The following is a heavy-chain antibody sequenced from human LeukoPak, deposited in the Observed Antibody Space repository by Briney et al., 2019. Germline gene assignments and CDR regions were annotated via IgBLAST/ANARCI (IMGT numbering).Heavy chain of an antibody. J-gene: IGHJ3*02. CDR1: GGSISSYY. CDR3: ARGHRFGESAHAFDI. D-gene: IGHD3-10*01. V-gene: IGHV4-4*07. CDR2: IYTSGST. Sequence: SETLSLTCTVSGGSISSYYWSWIRHPAGKGLEWIGRIYTSGSTNYNPSLKSRVTMSVDTSKNQFSLKLSSVTAADTAVYYCARGHRFGESAHAFDIWGQRTMVTVSS.